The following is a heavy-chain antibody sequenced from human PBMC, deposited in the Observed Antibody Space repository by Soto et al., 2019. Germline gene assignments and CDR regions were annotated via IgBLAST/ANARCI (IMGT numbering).Heavy chain of an antibody. CDR3: AGLYDFWSGSDYYMDV. V-gene: IGHV3-48*01. CDR2: ISSSSSTI. CDR1: GFTFSSYS. D-gene: IGHD3-3*01. Sequence: PGGSQRLSCAASGFTFSSYSMNWVRQAPGKGLEWVSYISSSSSTIYYADSVKGRFTISRDNAKNSLYLQMNSLRAEDTAVYYCAGLYDFWSGSDYYMDVWGKGTTVTVSS. J-gene: IGHJ6*03.